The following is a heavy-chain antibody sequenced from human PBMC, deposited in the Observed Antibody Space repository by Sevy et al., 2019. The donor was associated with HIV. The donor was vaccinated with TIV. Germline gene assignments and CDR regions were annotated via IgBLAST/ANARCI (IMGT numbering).Heavy chain of an antibody. J-gene: IGHJ4*02. Sequence: GGSLRLSCAASGFTFSVYWMSWVRQAPGKGLEWVATMKEDGSDKDYVDSVKGRFTISRDNAKNSLFLQMNRLRAEDTAVYYCVREGVGGYSYSLDCWGQGTLVTVSS. D-gene: IGHD5-18*01. CDR1: GFTFSVYW. V-gene: IGHV3-7*01. CDR3: VREGVGGYSYSLDC. CDR2: MKEDGSDK.